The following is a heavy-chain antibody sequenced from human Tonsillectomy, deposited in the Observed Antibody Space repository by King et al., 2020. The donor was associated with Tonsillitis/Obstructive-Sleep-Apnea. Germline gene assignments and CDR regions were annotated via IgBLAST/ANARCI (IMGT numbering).Heavy chain of an antibody. J-gene: IGHJ6*03. CDR2: MNPNSGNT. CDR3: ARGESCSRTSCYSLLDYYYYHYMDV. D-gene: IGHD2-2*02. CDR1: GYTFTSYD. V-gene: IGHV1-8*01. Sequence: QLVQSGAEVKKPGASVKVSCKASGYTFTSYDINWVRQATGQGLEWMGWMNPNSGNTGYAQKFQGRVTMTRNTSISTAYMELSSLRSEDTAVYYCARGESCSRTSCYSLLDYYYYHYMDVWGKGTTVTVSS.